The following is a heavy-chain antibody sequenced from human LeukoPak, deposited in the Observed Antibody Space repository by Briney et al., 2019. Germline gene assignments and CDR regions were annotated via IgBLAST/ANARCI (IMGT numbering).Heavy chain of an antibody. V-gene: IGHV3-11*01. CDR3: ARDGSRGAFDI. D-gene: IGHD6-25*01. CDR1: GFTFSDYY. CDR2: ISGSGTTI. Sequence: AGGSPRLSCAASGFTFSDYYVSWICQPPGKGLEWVSYISGSGTTIYYADSVEGRFTISRDNAKNSVYLQMNSLRGEDTAVYFCARDGSRGAFDIWGQGTMVSVSS. J-gene: IGHJ3*02.